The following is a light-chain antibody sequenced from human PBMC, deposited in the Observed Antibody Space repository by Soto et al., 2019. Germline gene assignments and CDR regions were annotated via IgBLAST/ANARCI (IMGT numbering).Light chain of an antibody. CDR3: QQYGNSPIT. CDR2: AAS. J-gene: IGKJ5*01. V-gene: IGKV3-20*01. CDR1: QSVTVNS. Sequence: EIILTQSPSTLSLSPGEGVTLSCRASQSVTVNSLAWYQQKPGQAPRLLIYAASTRAAAVPDRFTGGGSGTDFALTISRLEPEDFGVYYCQQYGNSPITFGQGTRLEIK.